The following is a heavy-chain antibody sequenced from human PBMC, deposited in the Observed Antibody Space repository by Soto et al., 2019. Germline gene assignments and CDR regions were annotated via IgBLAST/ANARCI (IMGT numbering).Heavy chain of an antibody. CDR2: IYHSGST. CDR1: GGSISSSNW. CDR3: ARTALYTYYYYGMDV. J-gene: IGHJ6*02. V-gene: IGHV4-4*02. D-gene: IGHD3-16*01. Sequence: SETLSLTCAVSGGSISSSNWWSWVRQPPGKGLEWIGEIYHSGSTNYNPSLKSRVTISVDKSKDQFSLKLSSVTAADTAVYYCARTALYTYYYYGMDVWGQGTTVTVSS.